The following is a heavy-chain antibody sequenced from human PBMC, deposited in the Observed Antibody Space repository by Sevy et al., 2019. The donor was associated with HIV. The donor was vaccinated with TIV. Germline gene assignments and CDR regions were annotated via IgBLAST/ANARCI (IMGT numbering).Heavy chain of an antibody. CDR2: IYYTKTA. CDR3: ARATPDLYYGKDV. J-gene: IGHJ6*02. CDR1: GGSIGGYY. Sequence: SETLSLTCAVSGGSIGGYYRTWIRQPPGKGLEWIGYIYYTKTANYNPSLKSRVTISEDMSKNQFSLKLTSVTAADTAIYYCARATPDLYYGKDVWGQGTTVTVSS. V-gene: IGHV4-59*01.